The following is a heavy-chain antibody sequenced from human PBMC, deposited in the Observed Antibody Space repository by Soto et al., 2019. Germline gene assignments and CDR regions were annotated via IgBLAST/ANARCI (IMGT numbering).Heavy chain of an antibody. V-gene: IGHV6-1*01. Sequence: PSQTLSLTCDISGDRVSSNSSAGNWIRQTPSRGLEWLGRTYYRSKWYINYAVSVKSRITVNPDTSKNQFSLQLTSVTPQDTAVYYRARGLADDAPGDYYKHVWGQXTPVT. CDR1: GDRVSSNSSA. D-gene: IGHD6-19*01. CDR2: TYYRSKWYI. CDR3: ARGLADDAPGDYYKHV. J-gene: IGHJ6*03.